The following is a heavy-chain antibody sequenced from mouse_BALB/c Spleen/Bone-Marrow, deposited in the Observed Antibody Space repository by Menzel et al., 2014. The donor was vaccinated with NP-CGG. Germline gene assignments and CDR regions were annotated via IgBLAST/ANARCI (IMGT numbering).Heavy chain of an antibody. V-gene: IGHV7-3*02. CDR1: GFTSIDYY. J-gene: IGHJ4*01. CDR3: ARETEYAYGNFAMDY. Sequence: EVKLVESGGGLVQPGGSLRLSCEASGFTSIDYYMTWVRQPPGKALEWLGFIRNRANGYTTEYSASVKGRFTISRDISQSIFYLQMNTLRAEDSATYYCARETEYAYGNFAMDYWGQGTSVTVSS. CDR2: IRNRANGYTT. D-gene: IGHD2-1*01.